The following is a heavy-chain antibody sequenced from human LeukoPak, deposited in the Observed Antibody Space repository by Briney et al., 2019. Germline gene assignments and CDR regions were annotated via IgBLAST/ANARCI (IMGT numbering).Heavy chain of an antibody. CDR1: GFTFSSYA. D-gene: IGHD2-2*01. Sequence: PGGSLRLSCAASGFTFSSYAMSWVRQAPGKGLEWVSAISGSGGSTYYADSVKGRFTISRDNSKNTLYLQMNSLRAEDTAVYYCAKSGNIVVVPAPPFDPWGQGTLVTVSS. CDR2: ISGSGGST. J-gene: IGHJ5*02. CDR3: AKSGNIVVVPAPPFDP. V-gene: IGHV3-23*01.